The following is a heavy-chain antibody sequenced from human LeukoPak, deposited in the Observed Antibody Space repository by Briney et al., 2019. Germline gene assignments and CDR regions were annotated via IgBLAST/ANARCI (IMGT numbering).Heavy chain of an antibody. CDR2: LSSGDTT. V-gene: IGHV3-53*01. CDR1: GFTVSSNY. D-gene: IGHD1-26*01. J-gene: IGHJ3*01. CDR3: ARGGDIVGATRSAFDF. Sequence: PGGSLRLSCAASGFTVSSNYMSWVRQAPGKGLEWVSVLSSGDTTYYADSVKGRFTISRDTSKNTLYLQMNSLRAEDTAIYYRARGGDIVGATRSAFDFWGQGTMVTVSS.